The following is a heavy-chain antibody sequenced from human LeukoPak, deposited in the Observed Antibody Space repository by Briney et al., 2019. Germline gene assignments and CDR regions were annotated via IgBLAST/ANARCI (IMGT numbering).Heavy chain of an antibody. V-gene: IGHV1-18*01. Sequence: GASVKVSCKASGYTFTSYGISWVRQAPGQGLEWMGWISAYNGNTRSAQKFQGRVTMTTDTSTNTAYMELRSLRSDDTAVFYCVRDLGVDTSMIFFDYWGQGTLVTVSS. CDR1: GYTFTSYG. CDR3: VRDLGVDTSMIFFDY. J-gene: IGHJ4*02. D-gene: IGHD5-18*01. CDR2: ISAYNGNT.